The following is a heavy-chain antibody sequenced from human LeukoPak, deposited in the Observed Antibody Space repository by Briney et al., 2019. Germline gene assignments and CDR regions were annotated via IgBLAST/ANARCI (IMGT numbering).Heavy chain of an antibody. Sequence: SETLSLTCTVSGGSVSSGSYYWSWIRQPPGKGLEWIGYIYYSGSTNYNPSLKSRVTISIGTSKNQFSLKLSSVTAADTAVYYCARSGYYDSNTVWAFDIWGQGTKVTVSS. J-gene: IGHJ3*02. CDR3: ARSGYYDSNTVWAFDI. V-gene: IGHV4-61*01. CDR2: IYYSGST. CDR1: GGSVSSGSYY. D-gene: IGHD3-22*01.